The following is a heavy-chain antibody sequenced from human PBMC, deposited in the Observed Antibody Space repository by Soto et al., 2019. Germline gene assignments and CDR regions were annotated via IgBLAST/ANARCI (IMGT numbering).Heavy chain of an antibody. CDR2: IKSKTDGGAT. CDR3: TAQYYYDSSGSLLN. Sequence: EVQLVESGGGLVKPGGSLRLSCAVSGLTFSNAWMTWVRQAPGKGLEWVGRIKSKTDGGATDFAAPVKGRFTISGDDSKNELYLQMYARKSEDTAVYYCTAQYYYDSSGSLLNWGQGTLVTVSS. CDR1: GLTFSNAW. D-gene: IGHD3-22*01. V-gene: IGHV3-15*01. J-gene: IGHJ4*02.